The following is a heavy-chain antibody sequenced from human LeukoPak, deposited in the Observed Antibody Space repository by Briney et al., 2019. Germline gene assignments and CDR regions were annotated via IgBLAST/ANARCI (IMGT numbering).Heavy chain of an antibody. CDR2: ISSSSSYI. J-gene: IGHJ4*02. V-gene: IGHV3-21*01. Sequence: GGSLRLSCAASGFTFSSYSMNWVRQAPGKGLEWVSSISSSSSYIYYADSVEGRFTISRDNAKNSLYLQMNSLRAEDTAVYYCARDKDGACDYWGQGTLVTVSS. CDR1: GFTFSSYS. CDR3: ARDKDGACDY.